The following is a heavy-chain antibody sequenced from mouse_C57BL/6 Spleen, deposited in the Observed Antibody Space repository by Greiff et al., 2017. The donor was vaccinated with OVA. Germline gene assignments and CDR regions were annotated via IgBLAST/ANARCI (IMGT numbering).Heavy chain of an antibody. CDR3: ARVGGRREGVAY. D-gene: IGHD2-12*01. V-gene: IGHV1-81*01. J-gene: IGHJ3*01. Sequence: VQLQQSGAELARPGASVKLSCKASGYTFTSYGISWVKQRTGQGLEWIGEIYPRSGNTYYNEKFKGKATLTADKSSSTAYMELRSLTSEDSAVYFCARVGGRREGVAYWGQGTLVTVSA. CDR2: IYPRSGNT. CDR1: GYTFTSYG.